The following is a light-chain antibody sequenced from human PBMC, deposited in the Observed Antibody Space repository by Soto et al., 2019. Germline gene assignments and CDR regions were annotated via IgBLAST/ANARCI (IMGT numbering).Light chain of an antibody. Sequence: DIQMTQSPSSLSASVGDSVTLTCRASHYIGTFLNWYQQRPGEAPKLLIYAASNLQSGVPLRFSGSGSGTEFTLTISSLQPEDFATYYCQKNYSSPSITFGQGTRLEIK. J-gene: IGKJ5*01. CDR2: AAS. CDR1: HYIGTF. V-gene: IGKV1-39*01. CDR3: QKNYSSPSIT.